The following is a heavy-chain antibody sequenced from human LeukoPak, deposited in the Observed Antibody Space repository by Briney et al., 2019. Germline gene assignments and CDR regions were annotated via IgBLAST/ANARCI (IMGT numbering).Heavy chain of an antibody. Sequence: SETLSLTCTVSGDSISRGSYYWDWIRQPPGKWLDWIGSIYSSGSTYYSPSPKSRVTIPVETSSNQFSLKLSSVTAADMAVYYCARRGLGATGSDYWGQGTLVTVSS. V-gene: IGHV4-39*01. J-gene: IGHJ4*02. CDR2: IYSSGST. CDR3: ARRGLGATGSDY. CDR1: GDSISRGSYY. D-gene: IGHD1-26*01.